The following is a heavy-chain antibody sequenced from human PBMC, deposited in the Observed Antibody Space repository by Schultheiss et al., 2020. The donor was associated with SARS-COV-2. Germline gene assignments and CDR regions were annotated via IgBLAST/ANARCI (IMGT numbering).Heavy chain of an antibody. CDR3: ARDNTYYGPMDV. Sequence: GESLKISCEPSGFTFSSYAMSWVRQAPGKGLEWVSGNSGNAIKTYYADSVKGRFTISRDNAKNSLFLQMNSLKAEETAVYYCARDNTYYGPMDVWGQGTTVTVSS. CDR2: NSGNAIKT. J-gene: IGHJ6*02. CDR1: GFTFSSYA. D-gene: IGHD3-10*01. V-gene: IGHV3-23*01.